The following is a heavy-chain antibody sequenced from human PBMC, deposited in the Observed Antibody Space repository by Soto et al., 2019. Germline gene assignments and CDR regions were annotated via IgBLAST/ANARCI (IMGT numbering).Heavy chain of an antibody. J-gene: IGHJ4*02. CDR1: GFTFRGYS. V-gene: IGHV3-21*06. CDR2: ISSRSTNI. Sequence: RLSCVGSGFTFRGYSMAWVRQAPGRGLEWVASISSRSTNIDYADSVKGRFTIARDNAKNLVSLQMSSLRGEDTALYYCAKFTEPGYSSIWYYFEYWGQGAPVTVSS. D-gene: IGHD6-19*01. CDR3: AKFTEPGYSSIWYYFEY.